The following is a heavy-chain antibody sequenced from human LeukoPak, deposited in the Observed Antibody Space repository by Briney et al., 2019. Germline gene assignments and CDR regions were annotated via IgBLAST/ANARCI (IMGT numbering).Heavy chain of an antibody. J-gene: IGHJ6*02. CDR2: ISGGGDST. Sequence: GGSRRLSCAASGFTFSSYAMSWVRQAPGKGLEWVSAISGGGDSTFYADSVKGRFTISRDNSKNTLYLQMSSLRAEDTAIYYCAKEEYSTRYYYYGMDVWGQGTTVTVSS. CDR3: AKEEYSTRYYYYGMDV. CDR1: GFTFSSYA. V-gene: IGHV3-23*01. D-gene: IGHD2-2*01.